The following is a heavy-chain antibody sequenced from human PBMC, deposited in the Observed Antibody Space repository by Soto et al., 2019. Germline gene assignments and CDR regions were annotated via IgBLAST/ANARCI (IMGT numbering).Heavy chain of an antibody. Sequence: QITLKESGPPLVKPTQTLTLTCTFSGFSLSTSGVGVGWIRQPPGKALEWLALIYWDDDKRYSPSLKSRLTITKDTSQNQVVLTMTNMDPVDTATYYCAHLGITIFGVALGAFDIWGQGTMVTVSS. J-gene: IGHJ3*02. D-gene: IGHD3-3*01. CDR1: GFSLSTSGVG. CDR2: IYWDDDK. CDR3: AHLGITIFGVALGAFDI. V-gene: IGHV2-5*02.